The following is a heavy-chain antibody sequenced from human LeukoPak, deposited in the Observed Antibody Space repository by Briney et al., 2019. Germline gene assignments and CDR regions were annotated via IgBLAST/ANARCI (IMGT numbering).Heavy chain of an antibody. CDR1: GFTFSNYW. CDR2: INSDGSRT. D-gene: IGHD2-2*01. Sequence: GGSLRLSCAASGFTFSNYWMHWVRQAPGKGLVWVSRINSDGSRTTYADSVKGRFIISRDNAKNTLYLQMDSLRAEDTAVYYCARVPATGGFDYWGQGTLVTVSS. V-gene: IGHV3-74*01. J-gene: IGHJ4*02. CDR3: ARVPATGGFDY.